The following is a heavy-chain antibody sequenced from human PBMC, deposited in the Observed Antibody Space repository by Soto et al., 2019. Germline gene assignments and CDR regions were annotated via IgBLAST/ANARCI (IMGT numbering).Heavy chain of an antibody. D-gene: IGHD4-17*01. CDR2: IYYSGST. CDR3: PTRDTATTPSLTYYFDY. Sequence: SETLSLTCTVSGGSISSGGYYWSWIRQHPGKGLEWIGYIYYSGSTYYNPSLKSRVTISVDTSKNQFSLKLSSVTAADTAVYSCPTRDTATTPSLTYYFDYWGQGTLVTVSS. CDR1: GGSISSGGYY. V-gene: IGHV4-31*03. J-gene: IGHJ4*02.